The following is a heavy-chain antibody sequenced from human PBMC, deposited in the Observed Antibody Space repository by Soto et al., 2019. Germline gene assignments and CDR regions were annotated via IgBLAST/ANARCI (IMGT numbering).Heavy chain of an antibody. CDR1: GYTITAHL. CDR3: AVGGKNGYIK. J-gene: IGHJ4*02. D-gene: IGHD3-16*01. CDR2: IIPILGTT. V-gene: IGHV1-69*13. Sequence: SVKVSCKASGYTITAHLLHWVRLAPGQGLEWMGGIIPILGTTKYAQKFQGRVTMTADESTSTVYMNLSSLRSEDGAVCYCAVGGKNGYIKWGQGTQVTVSS.